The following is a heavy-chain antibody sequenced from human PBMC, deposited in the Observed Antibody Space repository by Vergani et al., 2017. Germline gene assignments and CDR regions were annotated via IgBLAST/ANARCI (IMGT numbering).Heavy chain of an antibody. V-gene: IGHV1-2*02. CDR1: GYTFTGYY. D-gene: IGHD3-16*01. J-gene: IGHJ4*02. CDR3: TSFPTETSEYYDSTGYYHRFFEK. CDR2: INPKNDLT. Sequence: QVQLVQSGAEVKRPGASVKVSCKASGYTFTGYYLHWVRLAPGQGLEWMGWINPKNDLTKYAQRFQGRVSLTRDTSITTAFMELSSLRSDDTAMYYCTSFPTETSEYYDSTGYYHRFFEKWGQGTLVTVSS.